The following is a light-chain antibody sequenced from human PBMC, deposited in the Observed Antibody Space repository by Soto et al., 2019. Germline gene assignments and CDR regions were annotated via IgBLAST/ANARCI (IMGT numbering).Light chain of an antibody. Sequence: DIVMTPSPLSLPVTPGEPASISCRSSQSLLHSNGYNYLDWYLQKPGQSPQLLIYLGSNRASGVPDRFSGRGSGTDFTLKISRVEAEDVGVYYCMQPLQSWTVGQATKVDIK. CDR3: MQPLQSWT. J-gene: IGKJ1*01. CDR2: LGS. V-gene: IGKV2-28*01. CDR1: QSLLHSNGYNY.